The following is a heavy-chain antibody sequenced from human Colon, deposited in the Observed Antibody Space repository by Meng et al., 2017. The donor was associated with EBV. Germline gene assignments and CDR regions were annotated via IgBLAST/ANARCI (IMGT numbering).Heavy chain of an antibody. J-gene: IGHJ4*02. Sequence: PAQVKPPQSSVLPSCDTWGSVIRGDSNCSVIHPHPGKGLELFGHIYYCGSTFYTQSLQGRVIISTDTSKNPYSLNLRSVTAADTAVYYCARVSSGWDYFDYWGQGTMVTVSS. CDR3: ARVSSGWDYFDY. CDR2: IYYCGST. V-gene: IGHV4-31*03. D-gene: IGHD6-19*01. CDR1: WGSVIRGDSN.